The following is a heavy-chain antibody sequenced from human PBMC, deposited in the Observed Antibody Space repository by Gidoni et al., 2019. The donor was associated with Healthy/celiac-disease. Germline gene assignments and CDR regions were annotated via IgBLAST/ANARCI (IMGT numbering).Heavy chain of an antibody. CDR2: ISGSGGST. D-gene: IGHD1-26*01. CDR3: AKWGLIWELLIDY. CDR1: GFTFSSYA. Sequence: EVQLLESGGGLVQPGGSLRLSWAAAGFTFSSYAMSWVRQAPGKGLEWVSAISGSGGSTYYADSVKGRFTISRDNSKNTLYLQMNSLRAEDTAVYYCAKWGLIWELLIDYWGQGTLVTVSS. V-gene: IGHV3-23*01. J-gene: IGHJ4*02.